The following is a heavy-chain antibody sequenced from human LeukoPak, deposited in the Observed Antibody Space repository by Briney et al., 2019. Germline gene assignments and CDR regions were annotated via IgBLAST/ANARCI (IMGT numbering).Heavy chain of an antibody. CDR2: IYYSGST. V-gene: IGHV4-39*01. Sequence: SETLSLTCTVSGGSISSSSYYWGWIRQPPGKGLEWIGSIYYSGSTYYNPSLKSRVTISVDTSRNQFSLKLRSVTAADTAVYYCARQNTYYDPFDFWGQGTMVTVSS. J-gene: IGHJ3*01. D-gene: IGHD2/OR15-2a*01. CDR3: ARQNTYYDPFDF. CDR1: GGSISSSSYY.